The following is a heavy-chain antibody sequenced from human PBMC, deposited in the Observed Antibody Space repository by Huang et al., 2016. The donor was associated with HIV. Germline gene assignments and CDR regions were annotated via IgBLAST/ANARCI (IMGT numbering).Heavy chain of an antibody. J-gene: IGHJ6*02. CDR1: GYSFAKYW. D-gene: IGHD5-18*01. CDR2: IYPDDSDT. Sequence: EEQLVQSGAEVKKPGESLKISCEGSGYSFAKYWIGWVRQMPGKGLEWRGIIYPDDSDTRYSPSFQGKVSIAAEKSISTAYLQWSSLKASDTAMYYCARLDTARNYYYYGLDVWGQGTSVIVSS. CDR3: ARLDTARNYYYYGLDV. V-gene: IGHV5-51*01.